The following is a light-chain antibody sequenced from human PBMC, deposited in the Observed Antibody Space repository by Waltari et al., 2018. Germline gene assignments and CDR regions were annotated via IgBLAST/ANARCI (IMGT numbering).Light chain of an antibody. Sequence: DIQMTQSPSTLSASVGDRVTITCRASQTINTWLAWYQQKTGKAPQLLIQRASVLQTGVPSRFIGSGSGTDFTLTISSLQADDFATYYCQQYETYSPYTFGQGTKVDLK. CDR1: QTINTW. J-gene: IGKJ2*01. CDR3: QQYETYSPYT. V-gene: IGKV1-5*03. CDR2: RAS.